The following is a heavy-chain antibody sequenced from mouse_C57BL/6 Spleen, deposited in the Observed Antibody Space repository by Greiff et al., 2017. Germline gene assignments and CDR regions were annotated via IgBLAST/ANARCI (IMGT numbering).Heavy chain of an antibody. D-gene: IGHD2-3*01. V-gene: IGHV1-78*01. CDR3: ARGGIYDGYLWYFDV. CDR1: GYTFTDHT. Sequence: QVQLQQSDAELVKPGASVKISCKVSGYTFTDHTIHWMKQRPEQGLEWIGYIYPRDGSTKYNEKFKGKPTLTADKSSSTAYMQLNSLTSEDSAVYFCARGGIYDGYLWYFDVWGTGTTVTVSS. CDR2: IYPRDGST. J-gene: IGHJ1*03.